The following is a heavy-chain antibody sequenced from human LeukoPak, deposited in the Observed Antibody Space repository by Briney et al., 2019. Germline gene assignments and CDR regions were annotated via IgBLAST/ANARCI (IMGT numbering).Heavy chain of an antibody. D-gene: IGHD4-17*01. J-gene: IGHJ4*02. CDR2: IYTSGST. CDR1: GDSISSGSYY. V-gene: IGHV4-61*02. CDR3: ARYTVTNEYYFDY. Sequence: SETLSLTCTVSGDSISSGSYYWSWIRQPAGKGLEWIGRIYTSGSTNYNPSLKSRVTISVDTSKNQFSLKLSSVTAADTAVYYCARYTVTNEYYFDYWGQGTLVTVSS.